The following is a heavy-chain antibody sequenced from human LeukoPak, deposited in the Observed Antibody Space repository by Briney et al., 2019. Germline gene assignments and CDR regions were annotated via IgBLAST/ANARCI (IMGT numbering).Heavy chain of an antibody. D-gene: IGHD3-22*01. Sequence: GGSLRLSCAASGFTFSSYSMNWVRQAPGKGLEWVSSISSSSSYIYYADSVKGRFTISRDNSKNTLYLQMNSLRAEDTAVYYCAKAQNRITMIVVLDYWGQGTLVTVSS. CDR1: GFTFSSYS. J-gene: IGHJ4*02. V-gene: IGHV3-21*04. CDR2: ISSSSSYI. CDR3: AKAQNRITMIVVLDY.